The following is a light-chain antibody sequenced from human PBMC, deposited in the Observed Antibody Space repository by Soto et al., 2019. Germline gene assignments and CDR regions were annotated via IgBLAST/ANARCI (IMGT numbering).Light chain of an antibody. J-gene: IGKJ3*01. CDR1: QGIGDS. CDR2: AAS. Sequence: IQLTQSPSSLSASVRDRVTITCRASQGIGDSLAWYQQKPGKAPSLLIYAASTLQSGVPSRFSGSGSGTDFTLTISSLQPEDFATYYCQQLNSYPRTFGPGTNVDIK. V-gene: IGKV1-9*01. CDR3: QQLNSYPRT.